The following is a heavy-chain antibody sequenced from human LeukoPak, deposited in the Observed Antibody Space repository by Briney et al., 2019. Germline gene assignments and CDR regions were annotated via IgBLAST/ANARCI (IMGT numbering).Heavy chain of an antibody. J-gene: IGHJ4*02. CDR3: ARGEVYYDILTGYYTD. V-gene: IGHV1-3*01. D-gene: IGHD3-9*01. CDR2: INAGNGNT. Sequence: AATVNVSCKASGYTFTSYAMHWVRQAPGQRLEWMGWINAGNGNTKYSQKFQGRVTITRDTSASTAYMELSSLRSEDTAVYYCARGEVYYDILTGYYTDWGQGTLVTVSS. CDR1: GYTFTSYA.